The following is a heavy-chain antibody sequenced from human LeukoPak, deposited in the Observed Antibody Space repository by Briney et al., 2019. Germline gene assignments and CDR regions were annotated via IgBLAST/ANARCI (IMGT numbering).Heavy chain of an antibody. CDR3: AALDHGHDY. CDR2: INSDGSSI. J-gene: IGHJ4*02. Sequence: GVLRLSCAASRFTFSSYWMHWIRQAPGKGLVWVSRINSDGSSIAYADSVRGRFTISRDNAKNTLYLEMNSLRAEDTAVYYCAALDHGHDYWGQGTLVIVSS. V-gene: IGHV3-74*01. CDR1: RFTFSSYW.